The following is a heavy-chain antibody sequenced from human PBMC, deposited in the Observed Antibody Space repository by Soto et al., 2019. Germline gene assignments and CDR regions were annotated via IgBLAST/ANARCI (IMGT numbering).Heavy chain of an antibody. D-gene: IGHD6-13*01. Sequence: GGSLRLSCAASGFTFSSYSMNWVRQAPGKGLEWVSSISSSSSYIYYADSVKGRFTISRDNAKNSLYLQMNSLRAEDTAVYYCARELAIAAAVSYWGQGTLVIVSS. CDR2: ISSSSSYI. J-gene: IGHJ4*02. CDR3: ARELAIAAAVSY. CDR1: GFTFSSYS. V-gene: IGHV3-21*01.